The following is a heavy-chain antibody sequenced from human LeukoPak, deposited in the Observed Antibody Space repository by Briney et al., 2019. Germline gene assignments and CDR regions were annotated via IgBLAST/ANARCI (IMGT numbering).Heavy chain of an antibody. J-gene: IGHJ4*02. V-gene: IGHV3-23*01. CDR2: ISGSGGST. CDR3: AKGNEQWLVIMGNLQYYFDY. CDR1: GFTFSSYA. Sequence: GGSLRLSCAASGFTFSSYAMSWVRQAPGKGLEWVSAISGSGGSTYYADSVKGRFTISRDNSKNTLYLQMNSLRAEDTAVYCCAKGNEQWLVIMGNLQYYFDYWGQGTLVTVSS. D-gene: IGHD6-19*01.